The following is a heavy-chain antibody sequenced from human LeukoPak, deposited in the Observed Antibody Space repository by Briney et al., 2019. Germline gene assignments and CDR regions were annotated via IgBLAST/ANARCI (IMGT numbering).Heavy chain of an antibody. CDR3: AKIKAVAKYYFDY. J-gene: IGHJ4*02. D-gene: IGHD6-19*01. V-gene: IGHV3-23*01. CDR1: GFTFSSYA. CDR2: ISGSGGSK. Sequence: GGSLRLSCAASGFTFSSYAMSWVRQAPGKGLEWVSAISGSGGSKYYADSVKGRFTISRDNSKNTLYLQMNSLRAEDTAVYYCAKIKAVAKYYFDYWGQGTLVTVSS.